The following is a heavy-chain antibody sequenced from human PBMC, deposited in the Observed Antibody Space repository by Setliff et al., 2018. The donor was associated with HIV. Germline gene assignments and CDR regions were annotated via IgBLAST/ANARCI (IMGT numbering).Heavy chain of an antibody. D-gene: IGHD3-10*01. J-gene: IGHJ3*02. CDR2: ISGYNGNT. CDR3: ARGQGVHFWVNDAFDI. CDR1: GYTFTSYG. V-gene: IGHV1-18*01. Sequence: ASVKVSCKASGYTFTSYGITWVRQAPGQGLEWMGWISGYNGNTDYAQNLQGRVTMTTDTFTSTAYMELSSLRSDDTAVYYCARGQGVHFWVNDAFDIWGQGTMVTVSS.